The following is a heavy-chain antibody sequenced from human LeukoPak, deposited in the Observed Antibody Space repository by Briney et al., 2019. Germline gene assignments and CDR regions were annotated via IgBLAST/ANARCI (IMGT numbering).Heavy chain of an antibody. CDR1: GGSISSGSYY. CDR2: IYTSGST. J-gene: IGHJ5*02. Sequence: SETLSLTCTVSGGSISSGSYYWSWIRQPAGKGLEWIGRIYTSGSTNYNPSLKSRVTMSVDTSKNQFSLKLSSVTAADTAVYYCARDLWYYYDSSGYYRFDPWGQGTLVTVSS. V-gene: IGHV4-61*02. D-gene: IGHD3-22*01. CDR3: ARDLWYYYDSSGYYRFDP.